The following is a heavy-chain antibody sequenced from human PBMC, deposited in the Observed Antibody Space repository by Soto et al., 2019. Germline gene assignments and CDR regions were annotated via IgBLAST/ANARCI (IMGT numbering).Heavy chain of an antibody. CDR3: ARHGSDSGRFFFDP. D-gene: IGHD6-19*01. CDR2: VSYSGST. V-gene: IGHV4-59*08. J-gene: IGHJ5*02. Sequence: AETLSLTCSLSGGSICGYYWIWIRQAPGKALEWIVYVSYSGSTDYHPSLKSRVSISIDTSKNQFSLKMISVTAADTAVYYCARHGSDSGRFFFDPWGQGALLTVSS. CDR1: GGSICGYY.